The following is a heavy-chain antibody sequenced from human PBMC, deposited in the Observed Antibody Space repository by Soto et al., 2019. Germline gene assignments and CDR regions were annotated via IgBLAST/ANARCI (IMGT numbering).Heavy chain of an antibody. CDR2: ISAYNGNT. D-gene: IGHD5-12*01. CDR3: AREGGYSGYDSVHDYGDYGRVTNYYMDV. CDR1: GYTFTSYG. V-gene: IGHV1-18*01. Sequence: ASVKVSCKASGYTFTSYGISWVRQAPGQGLEWMGWISAYNGNTNYAQKLQGRVTMTTDTSTSTAYMELRSLRSDDTAVYYCAREGGYSGYDSVHDYGDYGRVTNYYMDVWGKGTTVTVSS. J-gene: IGHJ6*03.